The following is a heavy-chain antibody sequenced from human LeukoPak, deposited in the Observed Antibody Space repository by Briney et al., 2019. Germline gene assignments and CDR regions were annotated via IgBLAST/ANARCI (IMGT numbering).Heavy chain of an antibody. D-gene: IGHD2-2*01. V-gene: IGHV5-51*01. CDR2: IYPGDSDT. J-gene: IGHJ4*02. CDR1: GYSFTSYW. CDR3: ARTVVVPAAAIGGLDY. Sequence: GESLRISCKGSGYSFTSYWIGWVRQVPGKGLEWMGIIYPGDSDTRYSPSFLGQVTISADKSISTAYLQWSSLKASDTAMYYCARTVVVPAAAIGGLDYWGQGTLVTVSS.